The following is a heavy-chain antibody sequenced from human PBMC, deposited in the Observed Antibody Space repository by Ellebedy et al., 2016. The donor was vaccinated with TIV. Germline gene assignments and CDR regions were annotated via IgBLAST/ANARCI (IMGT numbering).Heavy chain of an antibody. V-gene: IGHV4-61*01. CDR1: GGSVSSGSYY. Sequence: MPSETLSLTCTVSGGSVSSGSYYWSWIRQPPGKGLEWIGYIYYSGSTNYNPSLKSRVTISVDTSKNQFSLKLSSVTAADTAVYYCAREEIVGPGYPDWFDPWGQGTLVTVSS. J-gene: IGHJ5*02. D-gene: IGHD2-15*01. CDR3: AREEIVGPGYPDWFDP. CDR2: IYYSGST.